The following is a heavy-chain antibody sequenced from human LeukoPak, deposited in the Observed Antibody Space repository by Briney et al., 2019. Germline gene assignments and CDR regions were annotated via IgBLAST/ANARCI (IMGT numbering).Heavy chain of an antibody. Sequence: SETLSLTCAVYGGSFSGYYWSWIRQPPGKGLEWIGEINHSGSTNYNPSLKSRVTISVDTSKNQFSLKLSSVTAADTAVYYCARLRMSDAFDIWGQGTMVTVSS. D-gene: IGHD3-10*01. CDR3: ARLRMSDAFDI. CDR2: INHSGST. V-gene: IGHV4-34*01. J-gene: IGHJ3*02. CDR1: GGSFSGYY.